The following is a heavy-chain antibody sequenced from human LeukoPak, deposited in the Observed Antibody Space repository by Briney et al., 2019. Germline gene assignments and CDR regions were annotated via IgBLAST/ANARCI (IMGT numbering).Heavy chain of an antibody. CDR1: GFTFSDYY. D-gene: IGHD3-10*01. J-gene: IGHJ4*02. CDR3: ARASRFYYGSGSYYYFDY. CDR2: ITSSGDTI. Sequence: GGSLRLSCAASGFTFSDYYMSWIRQAPGKGLEWVSYITSSGDTIYSADSVKGRFTISRDNAKNSLYLQMNSLRAEDTAVYYCARASRFYYGSGSYYYFDYWGQGTLVTVSS. V-gene: IGHV3-11*01.